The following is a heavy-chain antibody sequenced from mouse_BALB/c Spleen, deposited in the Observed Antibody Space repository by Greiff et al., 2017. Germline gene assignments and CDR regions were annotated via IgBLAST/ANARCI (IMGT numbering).Heavy chain of an antibody. CDR3: ARGDRYDERVFAY. Sequence: EVMLVESGGGLVKPGGSLKLSCAASGFTFSSYAMSWVRQTPEKRLEWVASISSGGSTYYPDSVKGRFTISRDNARNILYLQMSSLRSEDTAMYYCARGDRYDERVFAYWGQGTLVTVSA. D-gene: IGHD2-14*01. CDR1: GFTFSSYA. CDR2: ISSGGST. J-gene: IGHJ3*01. V-gene: IGHV5-6-5*01.